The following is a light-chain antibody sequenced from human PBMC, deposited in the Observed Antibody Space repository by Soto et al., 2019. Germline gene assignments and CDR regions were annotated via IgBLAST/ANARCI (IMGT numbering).Light chain of an antibody. Sequence: QAVVTQPPSASGTPGQRVTISCSGSSPNIGSNRVNWYQQLPGTAPKLLIYSNDQRPSGVPGRFSGSKSGTSASLAISGLQSEDEADYYCASWDASLNAVVFGGGTQLTVL. CDR1: SPNIGSNR. CDR2: SND. CDR3: ASWDASLNAVV. V-gene: IGLV1-44*01. J-gene: IGLJ2*01.